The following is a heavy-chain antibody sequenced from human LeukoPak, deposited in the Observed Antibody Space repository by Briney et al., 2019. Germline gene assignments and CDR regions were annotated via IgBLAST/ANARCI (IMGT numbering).Heavy chain of an antibody. CDR3: AIAAAGLSVNWFDP. CDR2: ISWNSGSI. D-gene: IGHD6-13*01. CDR1: GFTFDDYA. Sequence: PGGSLRLSCAASGFTFDDYAMHWVRQAPGKGLEWVSGISWNSGSIGYADSVKGRFTISRDNAKNSLYLQMNSLRAEDTALYYCAIAAAGLSVNWFDPWGQGTLVTVSS. V-gene: IGHV3-9*01. J-gene: IGHJ5*02.